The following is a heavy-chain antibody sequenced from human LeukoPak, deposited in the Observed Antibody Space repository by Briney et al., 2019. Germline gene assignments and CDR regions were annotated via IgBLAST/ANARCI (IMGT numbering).Heavy chain of an antibody. D-gene: IGHD3-10*01. Sequence: ASVKVSCKASGGTFSSYAISWVRQAPGQGLEWMGRIIPILGIANYAQKFQGRATITADKSTSAAYMELSSLRSEDTAVYYCAREGFNVLLWFGELGVGMDVWGQGTTVTVSS. J-gene: IGHJ6*02. CDR2: IIPILGIA. CDR1: GGTFSSYA. CDR3: AREGFNVLLWFGELGVGMDV. V-gene: IGHV1-69*04.